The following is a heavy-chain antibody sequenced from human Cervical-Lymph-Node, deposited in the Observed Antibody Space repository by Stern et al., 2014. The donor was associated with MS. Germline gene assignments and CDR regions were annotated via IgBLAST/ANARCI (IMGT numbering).Heavy chain of an antibody. V-gene: IGHV4-39*02. CDR3: AGRGAGWPNWNFDL. Sequence: QVQLQESGPGLVKPSETLSLTCTLSGDSISHNTFYWGFIRQAPGKGLEWIGSITSGGTTFATTSQRSRVTFTVAPSRTHFSLKLNFITAADTAVYYCAGRGAGWPNWNFDLWGRGTLVIVSS. D-gene: IGHD5-24*01. CDR1: GDSISHNTFY. J-gene: IGHJ2*01. CDR2: ITSGGTT.